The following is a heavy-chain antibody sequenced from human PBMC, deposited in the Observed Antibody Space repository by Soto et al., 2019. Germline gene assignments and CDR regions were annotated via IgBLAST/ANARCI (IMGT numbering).Heavy chain of an antibody. V-gene: IGHV3-23*01. Sequence: RGSLRLSCAASGFTFSSYAMNWVRQAPGKGLEWGSAISGSGGSTYYADSVKGLFTISRENSKNTLYLQMISLRAEDTAVYSCANVFSRRWWGYFDYWGQGTLVTVSS. D-gene: IGHD6-19*01. CDR3: ANVFSRRWWGYFDY. CDR1: GFTFSSYA. J-gene: IGHJ4*02. CDR2: ISGSGGST.